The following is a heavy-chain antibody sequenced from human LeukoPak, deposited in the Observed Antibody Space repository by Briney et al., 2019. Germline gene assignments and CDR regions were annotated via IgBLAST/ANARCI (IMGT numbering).Heavy chain of an antibody. D-gene: IGHD4-23*01. CDR2: IYYSGST. CDR3: AREVADYGGYYYYHYMDV. CDR1: GGSISSYY. Sequence: SETLSLTCTVSGGSISSYYWSWIRQPPGKGLEWIGYIYYSGSTDYNPSLKSRVTMSVDTSKNQFSLKLSSVTAADTAMYYCAREVADYGGYYYYHYMDVWGKGTTVTISS. J-gene: IGHJ6*03. V-gene: IGHV4-59*12.